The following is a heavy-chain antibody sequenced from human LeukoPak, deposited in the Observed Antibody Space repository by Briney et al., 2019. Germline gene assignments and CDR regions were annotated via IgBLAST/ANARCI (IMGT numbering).Heavy chain of an antibody. D-gene: IGHD6-19*01. CDR3: ARDGERQSSLIPLMAGPWGFDY. V-gene: IGHV3-30*04. Sequence: PGRSLRLSCAASGFTFSSYAMHWVPQAPGKGLEWVAVISYDGSNKYYADSVKGRFTISRDNSKNTLYLQMNSLRAEDTAVYYCARDGERQSSLIPLMAGPWGFDYWGQGTLVTVSS. J-gene: IGHJ4*02. CDR2: ISYDGSNK. CDR1: GFTFSSYA.